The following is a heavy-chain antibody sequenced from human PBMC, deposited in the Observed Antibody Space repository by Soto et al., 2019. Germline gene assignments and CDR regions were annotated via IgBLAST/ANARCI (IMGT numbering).Heavy chain of an antibody. CDR2: IWYDGSNK. J-gene: IGHJ4*02. CDR3: ASSLGSGYQIASDY. CDR1: GFTFGSYG. V-gene: IGHV3-33*01. Sequence: PAASLRVSCAASGFTFGSYGRQRVREAPGKGLEWVAVIWYDGSNKYYADSVKGRFTNSRDNSNNTLYLQMNSLRAEDTAVYYCASSLGSGYQIASDYCAQGTLVTVSS. D-gene: IGHD5-18*01.